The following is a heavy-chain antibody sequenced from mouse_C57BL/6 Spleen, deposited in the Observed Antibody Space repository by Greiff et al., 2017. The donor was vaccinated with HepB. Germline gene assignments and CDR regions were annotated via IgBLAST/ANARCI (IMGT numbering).Heavy chain of an antibody. CDR2: ISSGSSTI. Sequence: EVMLVESGGGLVKPGGSLKLSCAASGFTFSDYGMHWVRQAPEKGLEWVAYISSGSSTIDYADTVKGRFTISRDNAKNTLFLQMTSLRSEDTAMYYCARDPLLLYAMDYWGQGTSVTVSS. J-gene: IGHJ4*01. D-gene: IGHD1-1*01. CDR1: GFTFSDYG. CDR3: ARDPLLLYAMDY. V-gene: IGHV5-17*01.